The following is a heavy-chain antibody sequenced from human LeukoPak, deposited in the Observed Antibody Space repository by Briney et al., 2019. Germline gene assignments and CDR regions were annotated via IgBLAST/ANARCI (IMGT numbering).Heavy chain of an antibody. D-gene: IGHD3-3*01. Sequence: PGGSLRLSCAASGFTFSSYWMHWVRQAPGKGLVWVSRINSDGSSTSYADSVKGRFTISRDNAKNTLYLQMNSLRAEDTAVYYCARVKSEFLEWLLSHYYYGMDVWGQGTTVTVSS. CDR2: INSDGSST. J-gene: IGHJ6*02. CDR3: ARVKSEFLEWLLSHYYYGMDV. V-gene: IGHV3-74*01. CDR1: GFTFSSYW.